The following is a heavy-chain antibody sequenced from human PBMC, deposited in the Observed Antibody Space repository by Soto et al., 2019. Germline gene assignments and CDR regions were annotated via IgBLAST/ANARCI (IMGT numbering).Heavy chain of an antibody. CDR2: IMPVFPTP. CDR3: ARDKDRQQLGGNYYYIMDV. Sequence: QVQLVESGAEVKKPGSSVKVSCKTSGGTFRTSAISWVRQAPRQGLEWMGGIMPVFPTPDYAQKFQGRVTINADESTGTAYMELSSLRSEDTAVYYCARDKDRQQLGGNYYYIMDVWGQGTTVTVSS. J-gene: IGHJ6*01. CDR1: GGTFRTSA. V-gene: IGHV1-69*12. D-gene: IGHD3-3*02.